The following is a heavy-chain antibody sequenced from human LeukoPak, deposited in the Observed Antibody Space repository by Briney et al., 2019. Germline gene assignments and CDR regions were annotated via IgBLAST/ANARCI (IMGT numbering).Heavy chain of an antibody. D-gene: IGHD3-3*01. Sequence: SETLSLTCTVSGGSISSGGYYWSWIRQHPGKGLEWIGDIYYSGSTYYNPSLKSRVTISVDTSKNQFSLKLSSVTAADTAVYYCARVGYYDFWSGYYPYYFDYWGQGTLVTVSS. CDR2: IYYSGST. J-gene: IGHJ4*02. CDR3: ARVGYYDFWSGYYPYYFDY. V-gene: IGHV4-31*03. CDR1: GGSISSGGYY.